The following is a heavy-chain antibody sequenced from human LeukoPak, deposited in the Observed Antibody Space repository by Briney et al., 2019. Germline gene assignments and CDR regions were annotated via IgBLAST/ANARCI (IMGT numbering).Heavy chain of an antibody. V-gene: IGHV3-53*01. J-gene: IGHJ4*02. Sequence: GGSLRLSCAVSGFTVSSNYMSWVRQAPGKGLEWVSLIYSGGGTYYADSVKGRFTISRDNSKNTLYLQMNSLRAEDTAVYYCAKPDIARYYFDYWGQGTLVTVSS. CDR1: GFTVSSNY. CDR3: AKPDIARYYFDY. CDR2: IYSGGGT.